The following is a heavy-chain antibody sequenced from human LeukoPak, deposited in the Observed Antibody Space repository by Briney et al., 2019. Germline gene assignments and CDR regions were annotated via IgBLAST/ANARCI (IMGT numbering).Heavy chain of an antibody. CDR2: ISYSGHT. CDR3: ARHGYDTGNYLAHFDY. J-gene: IGHJ4*02. V-gene: IGHV4-59*08. CDR1: SGSISSYY. D-gene: IGHD4-11*01. Sequence: SETLSLTCTVSSGSISSYYWSWIRQPPGKGVEWIAYISYSGHTNSNASLKSRVTISVDTSKNQLSLKLSSVTAADTAVYYCARHGYDTGNYLAHFDYWGQGTLVTVSS.